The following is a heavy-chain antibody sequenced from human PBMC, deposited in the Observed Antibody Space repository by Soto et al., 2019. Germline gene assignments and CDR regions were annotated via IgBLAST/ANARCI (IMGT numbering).Heavy chain of an antibody. J-gene: IGHJ4*02. Sequence: QVQLVESGGGVVQPGRSLRPSCAASGFTFSSYAMHWVRQAPGKGLEWVAVISYDGSNKYYADSVKGRFTISRDNSKNTLYLQMNSLRAEDTAVYYCARGDEWELLRGAFDYWGQGTLVTVSS. CDR1: GFTFSSYA. CDR2: ISYDGSNK. CDR3: ARGDEWELLRGAFDY. V-gene: IGHV3-30-3*01. D-gene: IGHD1-26*01.